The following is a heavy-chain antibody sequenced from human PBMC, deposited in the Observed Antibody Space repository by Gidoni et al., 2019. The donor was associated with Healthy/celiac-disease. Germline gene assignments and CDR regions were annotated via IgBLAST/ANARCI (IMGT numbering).Heavy chain of an antibody. J-gene: IGHJ4*02. CDR2: ISSSSSYI. CDR3: ARGEPTVTTPAVVADY. CDR1: GFPFSSYS. Sequence: EVQLVESGGGLVKPGGSLRLSCAASGFPFSSYSMNWVRQAPGKGLEWVSSISSSSSYIYYADSVKGRFTISRDNAKNSLYLQMNSLRAEDTAVYYCARGEPTVTTPAVVADYWGQGTLVTVSS. V-gene: IGHV3-21*01. D-gene: IGHD4-17*01.